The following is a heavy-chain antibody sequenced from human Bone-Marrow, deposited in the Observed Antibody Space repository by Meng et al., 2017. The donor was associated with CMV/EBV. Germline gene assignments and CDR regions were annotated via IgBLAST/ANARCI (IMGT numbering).Heavy chain of an antibody. CDR2: ISYDGSNK. CDR1: GFTVSSYA. D-gene: IGHD2-2*01. CDR3: AKGRVVPAAFDAFDI. Sequence: GGSLRLSCAASGFTVSSYAMHWVRQAPGKGLEWVAVISYDGSNKYYADSVKGRFTISRDNSKNTLYLQMNSLRAEDTAVYYCAKGRVVPAAFDAFDIWGQGNPGHRLL. J-gene: IGHJ3*02. V-gene: IGHV3-30*04.